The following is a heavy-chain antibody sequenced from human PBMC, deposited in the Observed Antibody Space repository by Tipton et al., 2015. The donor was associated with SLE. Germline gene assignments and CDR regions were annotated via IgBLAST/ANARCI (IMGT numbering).Heavy chain of an antibody. J-gene: IGHJ3*01. CDR3: ARSLDTFDV. CDR2: IYATGSA. V-gene: IGHV4-4*07. CDR1: GGAVIHNY. Sequence: GLVKPSETLSLTCSVSGGAVIHNYWSWIRQPAGKGREWIGRIYATGSAYYNPSLNSRVTISVDTSKNQFSLGLSSVTAADTAVYYCARSLDTFDVWGQGTMVTVSS.